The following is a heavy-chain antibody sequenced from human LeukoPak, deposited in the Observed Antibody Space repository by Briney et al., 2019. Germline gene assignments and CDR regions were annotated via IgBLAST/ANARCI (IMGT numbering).Heavy chain of an antibody. CDR2: IDPSGGST. J-gene: IGHJ3*02. Sequence: ASVKVSCKASGYTFTTYYMHWVRQAPGQGLAWMGIIDPSGGSTTYAQKFQGRVTMTRDTSTSTVYMELSSLRSDDTAVYYCARDDLDYDILTGSGAFDIWGQGTMVTVSS. CDR1: GYTFTTYY. CDR3: ARDDLDYDILTGSGAFDI. D-gene: IGHD3-9*01. V-gene: IGHV1-46*01.